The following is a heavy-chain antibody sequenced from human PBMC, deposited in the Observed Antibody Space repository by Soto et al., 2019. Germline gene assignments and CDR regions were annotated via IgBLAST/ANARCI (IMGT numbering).Heavy chain of an antibody. V-gene: IGHV4-39*01. CDR1: GGSISSSSYY. J-gene: IGHJ4*02. CDR3: ARRRTNDYSSLYYFDY. Sequence: QLQLQESGPGLVKPSETLSLTCTVSGGSISSSSYYWGWIRQPPGKGLEWIGSIYYSGSTYYNPSLKSRVTISVDTSMYQLSLKLSSVTAADTAVYYCARRRTNDYSSLYYFDYWGQGTLVTVSS. D-gene: IGHD6-13*01. CDR2: IYYSGST.